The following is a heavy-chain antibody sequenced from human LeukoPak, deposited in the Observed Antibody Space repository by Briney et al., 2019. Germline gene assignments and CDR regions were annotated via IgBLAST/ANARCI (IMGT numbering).Heavy chain of an antibody. CDR2: ISGSGGYT. D-gene: IGHD2-21*02. CDR3: AKDGLVVTAIRDQYYFDY. Sequence: GGSLRLSCAASGFTFSSYAMIWVRQAPGKGLEWVSAISGSGGYTYYADSVKGRFTISRDNSKNTLYLQMNSLRAEDTAVCYCAKDGLVVTAIRDQYYFDYWGQGTLVTVSS. J-gene: IGHJ4*02. CDR1: GFTFSSYA. V-gene: IGHV3-23*01.